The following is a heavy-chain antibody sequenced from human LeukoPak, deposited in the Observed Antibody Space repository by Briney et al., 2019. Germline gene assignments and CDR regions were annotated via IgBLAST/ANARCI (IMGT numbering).Heavy chain of an antibody. J-gene: IGHJ5*02. V-gene: IGHV3-21*01. CDR3: ARMGPTDQSDDIRDYNWFDP. D-gene: IGHD1-1*01. CDR2: ISSSSSYI. Sequence: PGGSLRLSCAASGFTFSDYSMNWVRQAPGKGLEWVSSISSSSSYIYYADSVKGRFTISRDNAKNSLYLQMNSLRAEDTAVYYCARMGPTDQSDDIRDYNWFDPWGQGTLVTVSS. CDR1: GFTFSDYS.